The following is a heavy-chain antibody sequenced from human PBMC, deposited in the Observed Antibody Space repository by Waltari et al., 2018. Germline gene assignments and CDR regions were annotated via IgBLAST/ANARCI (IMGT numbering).Heavy chain of an antibody. V-gene: IGHV3-21*01. CDR1: GFTFSYYT. CDR2: INSDGTQT. CDR3: ARDRRPTLILGSGAFDI. D-gene: IGHD3-22*01. J-gene: IGHJ3*02. Sequence: EVQLVESGGGLVRPGGSLRLSCAASGFTFSYYTMNWVRQAPGKGPEWISFINSDGTQTTYADSVRGRFTISRDNAKNSLFLQINSLRADDTAVYYCARDRRPTLILGSGAFDIWGQGIKVNVSS.